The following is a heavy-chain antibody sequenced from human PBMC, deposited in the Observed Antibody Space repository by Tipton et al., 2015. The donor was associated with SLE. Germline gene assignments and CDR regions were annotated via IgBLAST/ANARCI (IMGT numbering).Heavy chain of an antibody. V-gene: IGHV3-53*05. Sequence: GSLRLSCAASGFTVSSNYMNWVRQAPGKGLEWVSVIYSGGNTNYADSVKGRFTISRDNSKNMLYLQMNSLRTEDTAVYYCARAPSGRVVGTPTGHGYWGQGTLVPVSS. CDR2: IYSGGNT. J-gene: IGHJ4*02. CDR3: ARAPSGRVVGTPTGHGY. D-gene: IGHD1-26*01. CDR1: GFTVSSNY.